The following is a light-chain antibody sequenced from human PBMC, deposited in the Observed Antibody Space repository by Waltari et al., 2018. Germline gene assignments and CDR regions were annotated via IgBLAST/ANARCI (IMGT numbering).Light chain of an antibody. Sequence: SVSGSPGQSITISCTGTSNDVGGYKYVSWYQQHPGKAPKVLIYDVNNRPSGVSNRFSGSKSGNTASLTISGLQAEDEADYFCSSYTSSTSVIFGGGTKVTVL. CDR3: SSYTSSTSVI. CDR1: SNDVGGYKY. J-gene: IGLJ2*01. CDR2: DVN. V-gene: IGLV2-14*03.